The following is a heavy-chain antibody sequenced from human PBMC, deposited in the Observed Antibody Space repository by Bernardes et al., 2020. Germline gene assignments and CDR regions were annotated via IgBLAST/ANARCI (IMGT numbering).Heavy chain of an antibody. CDR2: ISSSSSYT. V-gene: IGHV3-11*06. CDR1: GFTFSDYY. Sequence: GGSLRLSCAASGFTFSDYYMSWIRQAPGKGLEWVSYISSSSSYTNYADSVKGRFTISRDNAKNSLYLQMNSLRAEDTAVYYCARGTEYSSSPIDYWGQGTLVTVSS. D-gene: IGHD6-6*01. J-gene: IGHJ4*02. CDR3: ARGTEYSSSPIDY.